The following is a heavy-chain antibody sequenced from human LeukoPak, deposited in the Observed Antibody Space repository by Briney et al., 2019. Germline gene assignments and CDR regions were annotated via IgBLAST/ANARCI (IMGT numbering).Heavy chain of an antibody. V-gene: IGHV3-48*03. D-gene: IGHD3-10*02. J-gene: IGHJ5*02. Sequence: GGSLRLSCAASGFTVSSYEMNWVRQAPGRGLEWVSYVSSSGSTVYYADSVKGRFTISRDNAKNSLYLQMNSLSAEDTAIYYCARGSVYVSWGQGTLVTVSS. CDR3: ARGSVYVS. CDR1: GFTVSSYE. CDR2: VSSSGSTV.